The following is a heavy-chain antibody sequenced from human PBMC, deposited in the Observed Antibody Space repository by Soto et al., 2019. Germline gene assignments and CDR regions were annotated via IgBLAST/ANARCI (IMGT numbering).Heavy chain of an antibody. J-gene: IGHJ1*01. V-gene: IGHV3-9*01. CDR2: ISWNSGSI. Sequence: EVQLVESGGGLVQPGRSLRLSCAASGFTFDDYAMHWVRQAPGKGVEWVSGISWNSGSIGYADSVKGRFTISRDNAKNSLYLQMNSLRAEYTALYYCAKGLYSSSWYWAAQHWGQGTLVTVSS. CDR3: AKGLYSSSWYWAAQH. CDR1: GFTFDDYA. D-gene: IGHD6-13*01.